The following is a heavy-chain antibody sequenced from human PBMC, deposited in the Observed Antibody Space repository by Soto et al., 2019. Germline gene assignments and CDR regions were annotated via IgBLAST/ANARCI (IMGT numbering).Heavy chain of an antibody. V-gene: IGHV4-30-4*01. Sequence: PSETLSLTCTVSGGSIRSGDNYWSWIRQTPGKGLEWIGYIYYRGSTYYNPSLKSRVTISVDTSKNQFSLKLSSVTAADTAVYYCARHAILTGSGSFGGLDVWGQGTTVTVSS. CDR2: IYYRGST. D-gene: IGHD3-9*01. CDR3: ARHAILTGSGSFGGLDV. J-gene: IGHJ6*02. CDR1: GGSIRSGDNY.